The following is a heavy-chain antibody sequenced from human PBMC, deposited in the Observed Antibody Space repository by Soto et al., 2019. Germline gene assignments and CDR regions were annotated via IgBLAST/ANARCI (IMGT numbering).Heavy chain of an antibody. D-gene: IGHD3-22*01. Sequence: QVQLVESGGGVVQPGRSLRLSCAASGFTFSSYAMHWVRQAPGKGLEWVAVIWFDGSDINYVDSVKGRFTISRDNSKNTLHLQMNSLRAEDTAVYYCARGYDYYDSSGYARGGKYQYGMDVWGQGTTVSVSS. CDR2: IWFDGSDI. CDR3: ARGYDYYDSSGYARGGKYQYGMDV. J-gene: IGHJ6*02. V-gene: IGHV3-33*01. CDR1: GFTFSSYA.